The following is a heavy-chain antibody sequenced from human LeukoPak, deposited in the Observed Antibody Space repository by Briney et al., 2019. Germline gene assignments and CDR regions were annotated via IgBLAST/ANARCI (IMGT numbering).Heavy chain of an antibody. CDR2: ISSDGSIT. D-gene: IGHD3-10*01. Sequence: GGSLRLSCAASGFTFSTYWMHWVRQAPGKGLVWVSRISSDGSITGYADSVKGRFTISRDNAKNALYLQMNSLRAEDTAVYYCARHLNYYLDYWGQGTLVTVSS. CDR1: GFTFSTYW. CDR3: ARHLNYYLDY. J-gene: IGHJ4*02. V-gene: IGHV3-74*01.